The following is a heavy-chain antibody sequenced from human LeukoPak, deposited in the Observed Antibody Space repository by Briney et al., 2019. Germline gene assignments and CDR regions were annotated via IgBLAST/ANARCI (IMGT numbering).Heavy chain of an antibody. CDR2: ISYDGSNK. CDR1: GFTFSSYA. Sequence: GGSLRLSCAASGFTFSSYAMHWVRQAPGKGLEWVAVISYDGSNKYYADSVKGRFTISRDNSKNTLYLQMNSLRAEDTAVYYCARSPPIYYYDSSGYYYSPYYYGMGVWGQGTTVTVSS. D-gene: IGHD3-22*01. J-gene: IGHJ6*02. CDR3: ARSPPIYYYDSSGYYYSPYYYGMGV. V-gene: IGHV3-30-3*01.